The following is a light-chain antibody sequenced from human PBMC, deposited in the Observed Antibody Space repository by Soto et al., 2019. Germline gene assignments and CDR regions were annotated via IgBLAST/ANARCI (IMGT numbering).Light chain of an antibody. CDR2: DAS. CDR3: QQRSSWPRA. V-gene: IGKV3-11*01. CDR1: QSISSD. Sequence: EILLTHSPATLSLSPGERATLSCRASQSISSDLAWYQQKPGQAPRLFIYDASNRVTGIPARFRGSGSGTDFTLTISTLEPEDFAVYYCQQRSSWPRAFGQGTKVDIK. J-gene: IGKJ1*01.